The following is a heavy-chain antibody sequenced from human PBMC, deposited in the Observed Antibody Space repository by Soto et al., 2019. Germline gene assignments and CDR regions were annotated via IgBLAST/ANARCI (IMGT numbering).Heavy chain of an antibody. J-gene: IGHJ4*02. Sequence: LRLSCAASGSTFSSYSMSWVRQAPGKGLEWVSYISDSSRTVYYADSVKGRFTASRDNAKNSLFLQMNSLRDEDTAVYYCARDRVVDTAMDPFDFWGQGTLVTVYS. CDR2: ISDSSRTV. V-gene: IGHV3-48*02. D-gene: IGHD5-18*01. CDR1: GSTFSSYS. CDR3: ARDRVVDTAMDPFDF.